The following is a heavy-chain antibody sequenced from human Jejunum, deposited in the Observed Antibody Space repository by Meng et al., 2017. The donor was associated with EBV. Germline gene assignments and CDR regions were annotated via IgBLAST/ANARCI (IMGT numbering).Heavy chain of an antibody. Sequence: LLRSGPGRVKPPETMPLTRNVSRSSVYCGDVYWSWNRQTPGQRLEWIGYNYYGGSNNYIPSIKSQVTISLDTSKDQFSQKLISVTAADTAVDYCAGLRYRGYERAFDYWGQGTLVTVSS. V-gene: IGHV4-61*08. D-gene: IGHD5-12*01. J-gene: IGHJ4*02. CDR3: AGLRYRGYERAFDY. CDR1: RSSVYCGDVY. CDR2: NYYGGSN.